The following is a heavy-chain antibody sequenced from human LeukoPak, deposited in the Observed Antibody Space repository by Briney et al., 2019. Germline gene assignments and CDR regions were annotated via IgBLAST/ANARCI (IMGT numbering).Heavy chain of an antibody. V-gene: IGHV4-31*03. CDR2: IYYSGST. D-gene: IGHD4-17*01. J-gene: IGHJ4*02. Sequence: SETQSLTCTVSGGSISSGGYYWSWIRQHPGKGLEWIGYIYYSGSTYYNPSLKSRVTISVDTSKNQFSLKLSSVTAADTAVYYCARDRYYSGDPYYFDYWGQGTLVTVSS. CDR3: ARDRYYSGDPYYFDY. CDR1: GGSISSGGYY.